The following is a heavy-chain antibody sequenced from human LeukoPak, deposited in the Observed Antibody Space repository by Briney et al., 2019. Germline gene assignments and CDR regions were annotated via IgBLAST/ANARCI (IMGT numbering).Heavy chain of an antibody. Sequence: PGGSLRLACAASGSTFSSYAMTWVRQAPGKGLEWVANIKQDGSARYYVDSVKGRFTISRDSAKNSLFLQMNSLRAEDAAVYYCARYSSRSGGLGVWGQGTTVTVSS. J-gene: IGHJ6*02. V-gene: IGHV3-7*01. CDR2: IKQDGSAR. CDR1: GSTFSSYA. CDR3: ARYSSRSGGLGV. D-gene: IGHD3-10*01.